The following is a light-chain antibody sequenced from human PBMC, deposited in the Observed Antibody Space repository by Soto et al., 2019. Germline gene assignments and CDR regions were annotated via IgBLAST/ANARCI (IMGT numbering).Light chain of an antibody. CDR2: GNS. J-gene: IGLJ3*02. CDR3: QSYDSSLSAL. Sequence: QSVLTQPPSVSGAPGQRVTISCTGSSSNIGAGYDVHWYQQLPGTAPKLLIYGNSNRPSGVPDRFSGSKSGTSASLTITGLQAEDEADYYCQSYDSSLSALFGGRTKVTVL. V-gene: IGLV1-40*01. CDR1: SSNIGAGYD.